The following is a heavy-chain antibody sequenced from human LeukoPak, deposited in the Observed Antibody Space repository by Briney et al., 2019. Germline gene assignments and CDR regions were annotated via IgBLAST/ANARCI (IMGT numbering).Heavy chain of an antibody. CDR2: INPNSGGT. CDR1: VYTFTDYY. D-gene: IGHD1-26*01. Sequence: ASVKVSCKASVYTFTDYYMHWVRQAPGQGLEWMGWINPNSGGTDYARNFQGRVTMTRDTSISTVYMELSRLTSDDTAVYYCARDRSRYFDHWGQGTLLTVSS. CDR3: ARDRSRYFDH. V-gene: IGHV1-2*02. J-gene: IGHJ4*02.